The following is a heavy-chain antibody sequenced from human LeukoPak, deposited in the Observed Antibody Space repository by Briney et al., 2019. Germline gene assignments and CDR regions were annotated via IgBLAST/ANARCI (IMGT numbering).Heavy chain of an antibody. J-gene: IGHJ4*02. Sequence: GGSLRLSCAASGFTFSSYAMSWVRQAPGKGLEWISTIKGSDGSTYFADSVKGRYTISRDNSKNTLYLQMDSLRAEDTAIYYCAKAYSSSWADFDYWGQGTLVTVSS. CDR2: IKGSDGST. CDR3: AKAYSSSWADFDY. D-gene: IGHD6-13*01. V-gene: IGHV3-23*01. CDR1: GFTFSSYA.